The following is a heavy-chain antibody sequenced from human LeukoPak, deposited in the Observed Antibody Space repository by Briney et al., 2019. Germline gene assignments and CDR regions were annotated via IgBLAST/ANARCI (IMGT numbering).Heavy chain of an antibody. D-gene: IGHD3-10*01. J-gene: IGHJ5*02. CDR2: IYHSGST. CDR1: GYSISSGYY. CDR3: AALRFGEWNFDP. Sequence: SETLSLTCAVSGYSISSGYYWGWIRQPPGKGLEWIGSIYHSGSTYYNPSLKSRVTISVDTSKNRFSLKLSSVTAADTAVYYCAALRFGEWNFDPWGQGTLVTVSS. V-gene: IGHV4-38-2*01.